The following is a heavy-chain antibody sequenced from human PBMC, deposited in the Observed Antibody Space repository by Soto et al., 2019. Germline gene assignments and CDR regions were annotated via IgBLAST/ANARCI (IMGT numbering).Heavy chain of an antibody. CDR1: GGSISSYY. CDR3: ARVFFCGSYCYYFDY. Sequence: SETLSLTCTVSGGSISSYYWSWIRQPPGKGLEWIGYIYYSGSTNYNPSLKSRVTISVDTSKNQFSLKLSSVTAADTAVYYCARVFFCGSYCYYFDYWGQGTLVTVSS. CDR2: IYYSGST. D-gene: IGHD1-26*01. V-gene: IGHV4-59*01. J-gene: IGHJ4*02.